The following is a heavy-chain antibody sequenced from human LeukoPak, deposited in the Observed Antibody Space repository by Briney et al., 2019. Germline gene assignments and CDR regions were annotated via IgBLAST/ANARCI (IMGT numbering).Heavy chain of an antibody. D-gene: IGHD2-2*01. CDR2: ISSSSSTI. CDR3: AKILYCTSTSCYLLEAFDI. J-gene: IGHJ3*02. V-gene: IGHV3-48*01. Sequence: GGSLRLSCAASGFTFSSYSMNWARQAPGKGLEWVSYISSSSSTIYYADSVKGRFTISRDNSRNTLYLQMNSLRAEDTAVYYCAKILYCTSTSCYLLEAFDIWGQGTMVTVSS. CDR1: GFTFSSYS.